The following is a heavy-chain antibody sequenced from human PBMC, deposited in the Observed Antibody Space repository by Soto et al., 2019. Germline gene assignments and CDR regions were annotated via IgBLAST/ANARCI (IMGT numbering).Heavy chain of an antibody. CDR1: GGSISSGDYY. CDR3: ATGHYYGSGNWFDP. J-gene: IGHJ5*02. V-gene: IGHV4-30-4*01. D-gene: IGHD3-10*01. Sequence: SETLSLTCTVSGGSISSGDYYWSWIRQPPGKGLEWIGYIYYSGSTYYNPSLKSRVTISVDTSKNQFSLKLSSVTAADTAVYYCATGHYYGSGNWFDPWGQGTLVTVSS. CDR2: IYYSGST.